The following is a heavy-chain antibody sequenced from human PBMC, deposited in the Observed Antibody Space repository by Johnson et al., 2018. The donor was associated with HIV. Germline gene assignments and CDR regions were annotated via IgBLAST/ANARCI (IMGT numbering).Heavy chain of an antibody. Sequence: AAGGVTFSSYGMHWVRQAPGKGLEGVAFIRYDGNNKYYADSVKGRFTISRDNAKNALYLQMNSLRIEDTAVYYCASVDTAMVDTFDIWGQGTMVTVSS. D-gene: IGHD5-18*01. CDR1: GVTFSSYG. CDR3: ASVDTAMVDTFDI. V-gene: IGHV3-30*02. CDR2: IRYDGNNK. J-gene: IGHJ3*02.